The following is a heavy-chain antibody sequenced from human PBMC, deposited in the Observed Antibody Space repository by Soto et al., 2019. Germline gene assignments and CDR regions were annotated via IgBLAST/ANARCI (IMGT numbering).Heavy chain of an antibody. CDR3: ARGGGRGYNELDP. Sequence: SVKVSCKASGYTFTAYYMHWVRQAPGQGLEWMGWINPNSGGTYHAQNFQGRVTMTRDTSTTTAYMELASLRSDDTAVYYCARGGGRGYNELDPWGHGTLVTVSS. D-gene: IGHD5-12*01. V-gene: IGHV1-2*02. CDR1: GYTFTAYY. CDR2: INPNSGGT. J-gene: IGHJ5*02.